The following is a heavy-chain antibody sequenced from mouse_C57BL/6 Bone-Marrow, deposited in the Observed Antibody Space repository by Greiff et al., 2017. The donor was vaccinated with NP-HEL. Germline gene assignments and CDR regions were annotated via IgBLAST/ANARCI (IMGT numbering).Heavy chain of an antibody. V-gene: IGHV2-2*01. CDR2: IWSGGST. J-gene: IGHJ2*01. CDR1: GFSLTRYG. D-gene: IGHD2-3*01. CDR3: ARNYGGYYPNYFDY. Sequence: QVQLKESGPGLVQPSQSLSITCTVSGFSLTRYGVHWVRQSPGKGLEWLGVIWSGGSTDANAAFISSLSISKGNSTSKVFFKMNSLQADDTAIYYCARNYGGYYPNYFDYWGQGTTLTVSS.